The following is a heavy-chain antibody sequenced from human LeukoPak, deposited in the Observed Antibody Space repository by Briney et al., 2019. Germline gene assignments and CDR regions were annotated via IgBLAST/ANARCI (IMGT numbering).Heavy chain of an antibody. Sequence: GGSLRLSCAASGFTFSSYAMSWVRQAPGKGLEWVSAISGSGGSTYYADSVKGRFTISRDNSENTLYLQMNSLRAEDTAVYYCAKDLAPITMIAQGYFQHWGQGTLVTVSS. J-gene: IGHJ1*01. D-gene: IGHD3-22*01. CDR3: AKDLAPITMIAQGYFQH. V-gene: IGHV3-23*01. CDR2: ISGSGGST. CDR1: GFTFSSYA.